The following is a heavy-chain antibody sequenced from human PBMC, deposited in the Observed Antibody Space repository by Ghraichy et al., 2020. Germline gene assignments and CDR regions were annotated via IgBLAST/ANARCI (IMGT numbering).Heavy chain of an antibody. CDR1: GYTFTAYY. J-gene: IGHJ4*02. D-gene: IGHD2-2*01. Sequence: ASVKVSCKASGYTFTAYYLHWVRQALGQGLEWMGRINPNSGGTDYAQKFQVRVTMTRDTSLRTVYMELSRLRSDDTAVYFCAREGPDGKLYTYSSTWAPAWGQGTLVTVSS. CDR3: AREGPDGKLYTYSSTWAPA. V-gene: IGHV1-2*06. CDR2: INPNSGGT.